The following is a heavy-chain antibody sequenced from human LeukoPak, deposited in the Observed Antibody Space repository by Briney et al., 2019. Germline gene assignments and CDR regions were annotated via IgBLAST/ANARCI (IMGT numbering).Heavy chain of an antibody. CDR3: ARTYYDSSGYYYHYYYGMDV. CDR2: INAYNGNT. D-gene: IGHD3-22*01. Sequence: ASVKVSCKASGYTFTSYGISWVRQAPGQGLEWMGWINAYNGNTNYAQKLQGRVTMTTDTSTSTAYMELRSLRSDDTAVYYCARTYYDSSGYYYHYYYGMDVWGQGTTVTVS. J-gene: IGHJ6*02. V-gene: IGHV1-18*01. CDR1: GYTFTSYG.